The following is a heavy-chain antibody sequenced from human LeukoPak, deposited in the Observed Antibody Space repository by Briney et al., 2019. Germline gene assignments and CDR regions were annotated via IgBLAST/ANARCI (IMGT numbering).Heavy chain of an antibody. D-gene: IGHD5-24*01. CDR1: GGSISSSSYY. CDR2: IYYSGST. CDR3: ARVGGGSRRWLQLEPAPVEWYFDL. J-gene: IGHJ2*01. V-gene: IGHV4-39*07. Sequence: PSETLSLTCTVSGGSISSSSYYWGWIRQPPGKGLEWIGSIYYSGSTYYNPSLKSRVTISVDTSKNQFSLKLSSVTAADTAVYYCARVGGGSRRWLQLEPAPVEWYFDLWGRGTLVTVSS.